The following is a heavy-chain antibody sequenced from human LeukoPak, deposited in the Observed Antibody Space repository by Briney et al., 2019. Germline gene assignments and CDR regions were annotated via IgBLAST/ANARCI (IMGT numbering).Heavy chain of an antibody. CDR2: IYTSGST. Sequence: SETLSLTCTVSGGSISGGSYYWSWIRQPAGKGLEWIGRIYTSGSTSYNPSLKSRVTMSLDASKNQFSLELNSVTPADTAVYYCARGGNYWPQWWFDPWGRGTLVSVSS. D-gene: IGHD1-26*01. V-gene: IGHV4-61*02. J-gene: IGHJ5*02. CDR3: ARGGNYWPQWWFDP. CDR1: GGSISGGSYY.